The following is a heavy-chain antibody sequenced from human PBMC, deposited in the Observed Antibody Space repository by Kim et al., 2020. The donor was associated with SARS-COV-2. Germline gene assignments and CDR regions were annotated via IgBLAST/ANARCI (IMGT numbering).Heavy chain of an antibody. CDR3: ARGDGDGPFDY. V-gene: IGHV1-69*04. J-gene: IGHJ4*02. D-gene: IGHD7-27*01. CDR2: A. Sequence: ANYAQKFQGRVTITADKSTSTAYMELSSLRSEDTAVYYCARGDGDGPFDYWGQGTLVTVSS.